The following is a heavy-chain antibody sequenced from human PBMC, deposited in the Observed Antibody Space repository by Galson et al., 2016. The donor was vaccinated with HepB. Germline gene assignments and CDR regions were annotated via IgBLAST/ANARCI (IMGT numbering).Heavy chain of an antibody. J-gene: IGHJ3*02. CDR3: ARALPGNLRASDI. CDR2: ISVFNGDA. V-gene: IGHV1-18*01. Sequence: SVKVSCKASGYKFINFGITWVRLAPGQGLEWMGRISVFNGDANYAQKFQGRVTMTTDSSANTAYMELGSLTSDDTAVYYCARALPGNLRASDIWGQGTMVTISS. CDR1: GYKFINFG. D-gene: IGHD1-14*01.